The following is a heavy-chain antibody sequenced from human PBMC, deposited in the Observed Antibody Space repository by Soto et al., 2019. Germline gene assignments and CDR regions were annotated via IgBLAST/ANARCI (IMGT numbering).Heavy chain of an antibody. Sequence: GGSLRLSCAASGFTFSSYAMSWVRQAPGKGLEWVSAISGSDGSTYYADSVKGRFTISRDNSKNTLYLQMNSLRAEDTAVYYCAKWEGSVVVVITFNYWGQGTLVTVSS. V-gene: IGHV3-23*01. CDR2: ISGSDGST. CDR3: AKWEGSVVVVITFNY. J-gene: IGHJ4*02. CDR1: GFTFSSYA. D-gene: IGHD3-22*01.